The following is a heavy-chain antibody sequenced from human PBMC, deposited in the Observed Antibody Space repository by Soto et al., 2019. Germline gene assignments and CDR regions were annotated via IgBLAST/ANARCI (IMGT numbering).Heavy chain of an antibody. CDR1: GFTVSSNY. V-gene: IGHV3-53*01. Sequence: GGSLRLSCAASGFTVSSNYMSWVRQAPGKGLEWVSVIYSGGSTYYADSVKGRFTISRDNSKNTLYLQMNSLRAEDTAVYYCARVRASYYGMDVWGQGTTVTVSS. D-gene: IGHD3-10*01. CDR2: IYSGGST. CDR3: ARVRASYYGMDV. J-gene: IGHJ6*02.